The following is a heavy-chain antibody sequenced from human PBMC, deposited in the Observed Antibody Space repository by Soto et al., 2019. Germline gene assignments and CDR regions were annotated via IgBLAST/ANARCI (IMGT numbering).Heavy chain of an antibody. J-gene: IGHJ4*02. CDR3: ARRSAGTIFDY. V-gene: IGHV4-4*02. Sequence: SETLSLTCFVSGASISSTYWWSWVRQTPGKRLEWIGQIFHTGTTSYNPSLKNRVTISLDKSNNQFSLRLTSMTAADTAVYYCARRSAGTIFDYWGQGTLVTVSS. D-gene: IGHD1-26*01. CDR1: GASISSTYW. CDR2: IFHTGTT.